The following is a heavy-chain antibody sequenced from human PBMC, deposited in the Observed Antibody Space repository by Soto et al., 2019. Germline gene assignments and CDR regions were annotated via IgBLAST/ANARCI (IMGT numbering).Heavy chain of an antibody. CDR2: ISYDGSNK. CDR3: AKDLGYSSSWFDNAFDI. J-gene: IGHJ3*02. D-gene: IGHD6-13*01. CDR1: GFTFSSYG. Sequence: QVQLVESGGGVVQPGRSLRLSCAASGFTFSSYGMHWVRQAPGKGLEWVAVISYDGSNKYYADSVKGRFTISRDNSKNXQYLQMNSLRAEDTAVYYCAKDLGYSSSWFDNAFDIWGQGTMVTVSS. V-gene: IGHV3-30*18.